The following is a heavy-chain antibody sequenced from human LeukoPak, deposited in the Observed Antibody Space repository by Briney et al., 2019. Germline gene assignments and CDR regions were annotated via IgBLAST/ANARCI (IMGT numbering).Heavy chain of an antibody. D-gene: IGHD3-22*01. J-gene: IGHJ4*02. CDR1: GGSISSGGYS. V-gene: IGHV4-31*11. CDR2: IYYTGNT. CDR3: ARDSGGYQY. Sequence: SETLSLTCAVSGGSISSGGYSWSWIRQYPGKGLEWIGYIYYTGNTYYNPSLKSRVTITVDTTRNQFSLKLSSVTAADTAVYYCARDSGGYQYWGQGTLVTVSS.